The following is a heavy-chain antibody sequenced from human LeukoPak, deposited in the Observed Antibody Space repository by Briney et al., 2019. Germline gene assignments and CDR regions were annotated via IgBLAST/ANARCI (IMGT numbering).Heavy chain of an antibody. J-gene: IGHJ4*02. Sequence: SETLSLTCTVSGGSITTYYWSWIRQPPGKGLEWIASGDYSGGTYYNPSLESRVAISADMSKNQFSLKLTSVTGADTAVYYCAGERGEEYSSGWYKRNYFDNWGQGIRVAVSS. CDR3: AGERGEEYSSGWYKRNYFDN. CDR1: GGSITTYY. V-gene: IGHV4-59*12. D-gene: IGHD6-19*01. CDR2: GDYSGGT.